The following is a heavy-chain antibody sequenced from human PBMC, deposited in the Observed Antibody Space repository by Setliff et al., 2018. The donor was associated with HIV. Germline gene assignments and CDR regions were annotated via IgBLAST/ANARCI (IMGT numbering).Heavy chain of an antibody. D-gene: IGHD3-22*01. Sequence: SVKVSCKASGGTFRSHEISWVRQAPGQGLEWMGGIVPILNTGNYAPKFQGRVTITADESTTTAYMELSSLRSEDTAVYYCARIPNPSSGFDYWGQGTPVTVSS. J-gene: IGHJ4*02. CDR1: GGTFRSHE. V-gene: IGHV1-69*13. CDR3: ARIPNPSSGFDY. CDR2: IVPILNTG.